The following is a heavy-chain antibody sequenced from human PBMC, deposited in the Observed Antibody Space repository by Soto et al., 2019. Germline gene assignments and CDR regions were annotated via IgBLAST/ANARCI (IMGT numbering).Heavy chain of an antibody. CDR1: GFTVSNLY. D-gene: IGHD3-3*01. J-gene: IGHJ4*02. V-gene: IGHV3-66*01. Sequence: EVQVVESGGGLVQPGGSLRLSCAASGFTVSNLYMTWVRQAPGKGLEWVSVISSDDRTYYADSVKGRFTISRDNSKNTLYLEMSSLRAEDTAVYYCARDIFGGSYDFWHGGQGTLVTVSS. CDR2: ISSDDRT. CDR3: ARDIFGGSYDFWH.